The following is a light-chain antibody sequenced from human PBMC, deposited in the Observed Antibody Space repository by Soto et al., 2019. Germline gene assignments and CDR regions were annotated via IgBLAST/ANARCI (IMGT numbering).Light chain of an antibody. CDR1: QSVRSSY. Sequence: EIVLTQSPGTLSLSPGERANLSCRASQSVRSSYLAWYQQKLGQAPRLLISGASNRATGIPDRFSGSGSGTDFTLTISRLEPEDFAVYFCQQYGGSPLTFGGGTKVEIK. V-gene: IGKV3-20*01. CDR2: GAS. CDR3: QQYGGSPLT. J-gene: IGKJ4*01.